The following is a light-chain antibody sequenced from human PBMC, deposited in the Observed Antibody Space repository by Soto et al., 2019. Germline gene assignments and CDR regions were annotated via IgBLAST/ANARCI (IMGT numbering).Light chain of an antibody. CDR1: QSVSSN. Sequence: EIVMTQSPATLSVSPGERATLSCRASQSVSSNLAWYQQKPGQAPRLLIYGASTRATGIPARFSGSGSGTGFTLTISSLQSEDFAVYYGQQYNNWPRTFGQGTKVEIK. V-gene: IGKV3-15*01. CDR2: GAS. J-gene: IGKJ1*01. CDR3: QQYNNWPRT.